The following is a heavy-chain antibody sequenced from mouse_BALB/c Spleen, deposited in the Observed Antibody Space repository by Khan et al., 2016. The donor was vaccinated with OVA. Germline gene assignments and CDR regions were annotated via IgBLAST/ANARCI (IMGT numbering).Heavy chain of an antibody. CDR1: GFTFSPYS. J-gene: IGHJ3*01. V-gene: IGHV5-6*01. Sequence: EVQVVESGGDLVKSGGSLKLSCAASGFTFSPYSMSWVRQTPAKRLEWVATISSDGDYTYYTDSVKGRFNISRDNAKNTLYLQMSSLKSEDTAIYYCATHLTGSFAYWGQGTLVTVSA. D-gene: IGHD4-1*01. CDR2: ISSDGDYT. CDR3: ATHLTGSFAY.